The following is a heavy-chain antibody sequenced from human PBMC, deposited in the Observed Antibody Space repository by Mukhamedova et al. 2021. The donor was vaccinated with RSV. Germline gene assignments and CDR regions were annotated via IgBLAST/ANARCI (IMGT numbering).Heavy chain of an antibody. V-gene: IGHV1-69*01. CDR2: IPIFGTT. J-gene: IGHJ3*02. CDR3: AREDGRRDGYNPDAFDI. Sequence: IPIFGTTNYAQKFQGSGTITADESTSTAYMELSSLRSEDTAVYYCAREDGRRDGYNPDAFDIWGQGTMVNVSS. D-gene: IGHD5-24*01.